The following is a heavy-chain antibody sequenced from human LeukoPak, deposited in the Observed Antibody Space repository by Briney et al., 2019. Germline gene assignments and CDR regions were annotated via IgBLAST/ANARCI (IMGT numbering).Heavy chain of an antibody. J-gene: IGHJ4*02. CDR2: ISGSGGST. CDR1: GFTFSSYA. CDR3: AKGRMDCGSLGPLDY. V-gene: IGHV3-23*01. D-gene: IGHD1-26*01. Sequence: PGGSLRLSCAASGFTFSSYAMSWVRQAPGKGLEWVSAISGSGGSTYYADSVKGRFTISRDNSKNTLYLQMNSLRAEDTAVYYCAKGRMDCGSLGPLDYWGQGTLVTVSS.